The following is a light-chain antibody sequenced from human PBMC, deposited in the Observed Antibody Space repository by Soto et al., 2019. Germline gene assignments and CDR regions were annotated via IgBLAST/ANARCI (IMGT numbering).Light chain of an antibody. J-gene: IGKJ1*01. CDR1: QGIIDY. Sequence: DIQMTQSPSSLAASVGDRVTITCRASQGIIDYLAWYQQKPGKAPKLLIYAASTLQSGVPSRFSGSGAGTDFTLTITSLQPEDVATYYCQEYNSAPRTFGQRTKVEIK. CDR2: AAS. CDR3: QEYNSAPRT. V-gene: IGKV1-27*01.